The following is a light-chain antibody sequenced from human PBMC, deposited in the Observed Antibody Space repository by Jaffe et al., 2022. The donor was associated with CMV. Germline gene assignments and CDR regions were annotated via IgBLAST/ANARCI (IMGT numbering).Light chain of an antibody. CDR2: DVD. Sequence: QSALTQPASVSGSPEQSITISCTGTISNVGGYNYVSWYQQHPGKVPKLLLYDVDNRPSGVSNRFSGSKSGNTASLTISGLQAEDEADYYCCSYTSSNAVVFGGGTKLTVL. CDR1: ISNVGGYNY. V-gene: IGLV2-14*01. J-gene: IGLJ2*01. CDR3: CSYTSSNAVV.